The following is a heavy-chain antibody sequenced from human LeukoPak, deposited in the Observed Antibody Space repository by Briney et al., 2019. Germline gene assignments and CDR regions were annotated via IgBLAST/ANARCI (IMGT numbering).Heavy chain of an antibody. CDR3: ARGGYCSSTSCYIRNWFDP. CDR1: GFTFSSFG. D-gene: IGHD2-2*02. V-gene: IGHV3-48*01. J-gene: IGHJ5*02. Sequence: GSLRLSCAASGFTFSSFGMNWVRQAPVKGLEWVSYISSSSSTKYYADSVKGRFTISRDNAKNSLYLQMNSLRAEDTAVYYCARGGYCSSTSCYIRNWFDPWGQGTLVTVSS. CDR2: ISSSSSTK.